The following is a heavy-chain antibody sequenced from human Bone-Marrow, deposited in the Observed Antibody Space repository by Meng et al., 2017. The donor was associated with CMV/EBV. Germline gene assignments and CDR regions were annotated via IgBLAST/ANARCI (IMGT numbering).Heavy chain of an antibody. CDR2: IYWNDDN. CDR3: AHRPTGYSSSWYGGYYYYYYGMCV. J-gene: IGHJ6*02. D-gene: IGHD6-13*01. Sequence: SCPTLVKHTQTLTLTCTFSGFSLHTSGVGVGWIRQPTGMARVWLALIYWNDDNRYSPSLKSRLTITKDTSKNQVVLTMTNMDPVDTATYYCAHRPTGYSSSWYGGYYYYYYGMCVWGQETTVTVSS. V-gene: IGHV2-5*01. CDR1: GFSLHTSGVG.